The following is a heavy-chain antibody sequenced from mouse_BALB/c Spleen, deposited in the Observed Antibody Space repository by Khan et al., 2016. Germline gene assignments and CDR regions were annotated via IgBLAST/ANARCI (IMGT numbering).Heavy chain of an antibody. CDR2: IWADGRT. CDR1: GFSLTGYG. V-gene: IGHV2-6-7*01. Sequence: QVQLKQSGPGLVAPSQSLSITCTVSGFSLTGYGVNWVRQPPGKGLEWLGKIWADGRTDYNSALKSRVSISKDNSKSQVVLKMNSLQTDDTANYYCSSDYDGVAYWGQGTLVIVSA. J-gene: IGHJ3*01. CDR3: SSDYDGVAY. D-gene: IGHD2-12*01.